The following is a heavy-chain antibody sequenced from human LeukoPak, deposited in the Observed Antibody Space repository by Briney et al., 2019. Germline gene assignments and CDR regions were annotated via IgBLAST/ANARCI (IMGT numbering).Heavy chain of an antibody. V-gene: IGHV3-23*01. J-gene: IGHJ5*02. CDR2: ISGSGGSI. CDR1: GFTFSSYA. Sequence: GSLRLSCAASGFTFSSYAMSWVRQAPGKGLEWVSAISGSGGSIYYADSVKGRFTISRDNSKNTLYLQMNSLRAEDTAVYYCAKDQRFLEWSSYNWFDPWGQGTLVTVSS. CDR3: AKDQRFLEWSSYNWFDP. D-gene: IGHD3-3*01.